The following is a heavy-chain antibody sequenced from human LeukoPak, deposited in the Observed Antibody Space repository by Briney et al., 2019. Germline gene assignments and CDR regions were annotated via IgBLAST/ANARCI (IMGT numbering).Heavy chain of an antibody. J-gene: IGHJ5*02. CDR2: INPNSGGT. CDR1: GYTFTGYY. D-gene: IGHD3-10*01. CDR3: ARGRITMVRGVPNWFGP. Sequence: ASVKVSCKASGYTFTGYYMHWVRQPPGQGLEWMGWINPNSGGTNYAQKFQGWVTMTRDTSISTAYMELSRLRSDDTAVYYCARGRITMVRGVPNWFGPWGQGTLVTVSS. V-gene: IGHV1-2*04.